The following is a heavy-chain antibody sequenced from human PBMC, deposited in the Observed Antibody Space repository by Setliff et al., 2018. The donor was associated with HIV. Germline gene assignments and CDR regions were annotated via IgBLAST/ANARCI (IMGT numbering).Heavy chain of an antibody. Sequence: SETLSLTCTLNGVPLSDYYWNWIRQSPGKGLEWIVEVNHNGNINYNPSLKSRVIISVNTSKKQFSLNLISMTAADTAVYFCARETDVSTSWFGGYYFDFWGQGTVVTVSS. D-gene: IGHD3-3*01. CDR2: VNHNGNI. V-gene: IGHV4-34*01. CDR3: ARETDVSTSWFGGYYFDF. CDR1: GVPLSDYY. J-gene: IGHJ4*02.